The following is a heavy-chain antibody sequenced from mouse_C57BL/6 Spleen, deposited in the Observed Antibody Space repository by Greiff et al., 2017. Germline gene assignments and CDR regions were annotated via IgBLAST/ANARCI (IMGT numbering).Heavy chain of an antibody. CDR3: ARDYGSLEYFDV. J-gene: IGHJ1*03. V-gene: IGHV1-26*01. CDR2: INPNNGGT. D-gene: IGHD1-1*01. CDR1: GYTFTDYY. Sequence: EVQLQQSGPELVKPGASVKISCKASGYTFTDYYMNWVKQSHGKSLEWLGDINPNNGGTSYNQKFKGKATLPVDKSSSTAYMGLRSLTSEDSAVYYGARDYGSLEYFDVWGTGTTVTVSS.